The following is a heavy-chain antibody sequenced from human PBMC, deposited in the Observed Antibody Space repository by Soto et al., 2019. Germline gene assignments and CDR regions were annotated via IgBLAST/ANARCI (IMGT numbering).Heavy chain of an antibody. CDR3: ATGSGYTYGYFDY. CDR2: ISGSGST. Sequence: SETLSLTCTVSGGSVSSGYNYWSWIRQSPGKGLEWIGYISGSGSTGYNPSLKNRLTMSVDRSNNQFTLRQTSVIAAATAVYFCATGSGYTYGYFDYWGQGTQVTVSS. CDR1: GGSVSSGYNY. D-gene: IGHD5-18*01. J-gene: IGHJ4*02. V-gene: IGHV4-30-4*01.